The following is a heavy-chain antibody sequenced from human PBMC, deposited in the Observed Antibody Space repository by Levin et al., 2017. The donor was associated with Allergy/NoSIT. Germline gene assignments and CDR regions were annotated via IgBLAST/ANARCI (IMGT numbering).Heavy chain of an antibody. J-gene: IGHJ6*02. V-gene: IGHV4-61*01. CDR3: ARDSLGDSSEAYYYYYYGMDV. Sequence: SETLSLTCTVSGGSVSSGSYYWSWIRQPPGKGLEWIGYIYYSGSTNYNPSLKSRVTISVDTSKNQFSLKLSSVTAADTAVYYCARDSLGDSSEAYYYYYYGMDVWGQGTTVTVSS. D-gene: IGHD3-22*01. CDR1: GGSVSSGSYY. CDR2: IYYSGST.